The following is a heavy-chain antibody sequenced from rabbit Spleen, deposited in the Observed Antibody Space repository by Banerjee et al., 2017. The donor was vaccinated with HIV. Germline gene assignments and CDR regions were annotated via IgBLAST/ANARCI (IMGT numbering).Heavy chain of an antibody. D-gene: IGHD4-1*01. V-gene: IGHV1S45*01. CDR3: ARQYISGRSNFFNL. CDR1: GFSFSNEAV. J-gene: IGHJ4*01. CDR2: IYTGSSGST. Sequence: QEQLVESGGGLVKPGASLTLTCKASGFSFSNEAVMCWVRQAPGKGLEWIACIYTGSSGSTYYASWAKGRFTISRTSSTTVTLQMTSLTAADTATYFCARQYISGRSNFFNLWGQGTLVTVS.